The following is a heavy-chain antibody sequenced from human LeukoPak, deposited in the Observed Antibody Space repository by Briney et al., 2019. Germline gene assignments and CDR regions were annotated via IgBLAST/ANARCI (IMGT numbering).Heavy chain of an antibody. V-gene: IGHV3-33*01. Sequence: GGSLRLSCAASGFTFSSYGMHWVRQVPGKGLEWVAVIWYDGSNKYYADSVKGRFTISRDNSKNTLYLQMNSLSAEDTAVYYCAGGDSAYDYYFDYWGQGTLVTVSS. CDR3: AGGDSAYDYYFDY. D-gene: IGHD5-12*01. J-gene: IGHJ4*02. CDR2: IWYDGSNK. CDR1: GFTFSSYG.